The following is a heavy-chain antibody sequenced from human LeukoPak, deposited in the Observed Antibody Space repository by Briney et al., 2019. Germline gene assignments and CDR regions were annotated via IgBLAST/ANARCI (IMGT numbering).Heavy chain of an antibody. Sequence: ASVNVSCKASGYTFTSYYMHWVRQAPGQGLEWMGIINPSGGSTSYAQKFQGRVTRTRDTSTSTVYMELSSLRSEDTAVYYCARVKPNYYDSSAYGTFDIWGPGTMVTVSS. CDR2: INPSGGST. V-gene: IGHV1-46*01. CDR3: ARVKPNYYDSSAYGTFDI. CDR1: GYTFTSYY. J-gene: IGHJ3*02. D-gene: IGHD3-22*01.